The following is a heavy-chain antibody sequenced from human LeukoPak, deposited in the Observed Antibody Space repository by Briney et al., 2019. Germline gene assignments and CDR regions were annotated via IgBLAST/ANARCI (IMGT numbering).Heavy chain of an antibody. D-gene: IGHD3-16*01. CDR2: IYHSGST. V-gene: IGHV4-34*01. CDR1: GGSFSGYY. CDR3: ARHYGP. Sequence: SETLSLTCAVYGGSFSGYYWSWIRQPPGKGLEWIGSIYHSGSTYYNPSLKSRVTISVDTSRNQFSLNLSSVTAADTAVYYCARHYGPWGQGTLVAVSS. J-gene: IGHJ5*02.